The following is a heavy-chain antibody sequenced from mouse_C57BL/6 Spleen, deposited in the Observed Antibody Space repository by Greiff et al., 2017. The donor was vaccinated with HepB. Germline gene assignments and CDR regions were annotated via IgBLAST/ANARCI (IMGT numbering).Heavy chain of an antibody. CDR1: GYTFTSYW. Sequence: VQLQQPGAELVRPGSSVKLSCKASGYTFTSYWMHWVKQRPIQGLEWIGNIYPSDSETHYNQKFKDKATLTVDKSSSTAYMQLSSLTSEDSAVYYCARKEGGYYGGFDYWGQGTTLTVSS. CDR2: IYPSDSET. CDR3: ARKEGGYYGGFDY. J-gene: IGHJ2*01. V-gene: IGHV1-52*01. D-gene: IGHD2-3*01.